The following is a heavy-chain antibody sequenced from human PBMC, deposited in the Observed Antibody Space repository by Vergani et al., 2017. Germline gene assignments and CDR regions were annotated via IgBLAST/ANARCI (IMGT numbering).Heavy chain of an antibody. J-gene: IGHJ5*02. CDR3: ASGRGHYYGSGANWFDP. CDR1: GFTFSSYA. V-gene: IGHV3-64*04. Sequence: VQLVESGGGLVQPGGSLRLSCSASGFTFSSYAMHWVRQAPGKGLEYVSAISSNGGSTYYADSVKGRFTISRDNSKNTLYLQMNSLRAEDTAVYYCASGRGHYYGSGANWFDPWGQGTLVTVSS. CDR2: ISSNGGST. D-gene: IGHD3-10*01.